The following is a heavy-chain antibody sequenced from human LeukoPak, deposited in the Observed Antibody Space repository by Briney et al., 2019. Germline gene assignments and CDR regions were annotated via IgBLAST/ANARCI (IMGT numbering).Heavy chain of an antibody. Sequence: GGSLRLSCAASGFTFDDYAMHWVRQAPGKGLEWVSGISWNSGSIGYADSVKGRFTITRDNAKNSLYLQMNSLRAEDTALYYCAKDFGSGSYYDYVWGPGDYWGQGTLVTVSS. J-gene: IGHJ4*02. D-gene: IGHD3-16*01. CDR3: AKDFGSGSYYDYVWGPGDY. CDR2: ISWNSGSI. V-gene: IGHV3-9*01. CDR1: GFTFDDYA.